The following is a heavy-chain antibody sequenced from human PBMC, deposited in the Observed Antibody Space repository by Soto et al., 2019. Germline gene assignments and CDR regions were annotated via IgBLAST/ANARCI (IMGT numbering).Heavy chain of an antibody. J-gene: IGHJ4*02. CDR3: ARGWDSEFRRD. CDR2: INHSGST. Sequence: QVQLQQWGAGLLKPSETLSLTCAVYGGSFSGYYWSWIRQPPGKGLEWIGEINHSGSTNYNPSLKSRVAISVDTSKNQFSLKLSSVTAADTAVYYCARGWDSEFRRDWGQGTLVTVSS. D-gene: IGHD1-26*01. V-gene: IGHV4-34*01. CDR1: GGSFSGYY.